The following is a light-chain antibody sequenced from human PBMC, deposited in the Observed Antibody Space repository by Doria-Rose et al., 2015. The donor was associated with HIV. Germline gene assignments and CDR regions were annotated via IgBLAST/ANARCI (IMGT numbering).Light chain of an antibody. CDR3: QQYYDTPS. CDR2: WAS. Sequence: DIQVTQSPESLGMSLGDRATLNCKSNQSLLYTSKNYLAWYQQKPGQPPKLLIYWASTRQSGVPARFSGSGSGTDFTLTISSLEAEDVAVYYCQQYYDTPSFGPGTTVDIK. V-gene: IGKV4-1*01. J-gene: IGKJ3*01. CDR1: QSLLYTSKNY.